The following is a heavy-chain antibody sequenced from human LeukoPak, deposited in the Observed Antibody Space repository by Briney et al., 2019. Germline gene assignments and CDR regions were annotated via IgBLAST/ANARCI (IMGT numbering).Heavy chain of an antibody. CDR2: IYPGDSDT. V-gene: IGHV5-51*01. J-gene: IGHJ3*02. CDR1: GYSFTSYW. CDR3: ARQPIMYYYDSSGPADI. D-gene: IGHD3-22*01. Sequence: GESLKISCKGSGYSFTSYWIGWVRQMPGKGLEWMGIIYPGDSDTRYSPSFQGQVTISADKSISTAYLQWSSLKASDTAMYYCARQPIMYYYDSSGPADIWGQGTMVTASS.